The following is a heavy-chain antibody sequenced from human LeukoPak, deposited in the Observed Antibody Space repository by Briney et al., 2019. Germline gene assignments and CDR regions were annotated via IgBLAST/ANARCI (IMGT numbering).Heavy chain of an antibody. D-gene: IGHD1-26*01. Sequence: SQTLSLTCTVSGGSISTGTDYWSWIRQPAGKGLEWIGRINTSGSTNYNPSLKSRVTISVDTSKNQFSLKLSSVTAADTAVYYCARESLGPPYYFDYWGQGTLVTVSS. V-gene: IGHV4-61*02. CDR3: ARESLGPPYYFDY. J-gene: IGHJ4*02. CDR1: GGSISTGTDY. CDR2: INTSGST.